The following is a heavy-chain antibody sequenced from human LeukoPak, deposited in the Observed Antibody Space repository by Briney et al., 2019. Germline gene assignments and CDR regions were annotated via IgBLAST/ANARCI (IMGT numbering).Heavy chain of an antibody. CDR1: GFSFSSHG. CDR2: IRGKGFSDPP. CDR3: TVPQSGGNWFDP. Sequence: GGSLRLSCAASGFSFSSHGFHWVRQASGKGLEWVGRIRGKGFSDPPAYAASVKDRFTISRDDSESTAYLQMNSLKAEDTAVYYCTVPQSGGNWFDPWGPGTQVTVSS. D-gene: IGHD3-16*01. J-gene: IGHJ5*02. V-gene: IGHV3-73*01.